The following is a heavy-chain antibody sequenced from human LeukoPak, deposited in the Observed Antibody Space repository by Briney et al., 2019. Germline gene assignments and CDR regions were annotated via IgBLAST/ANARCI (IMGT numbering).Heavy chain of an antibody. CDR3: AKGGIAAAGTECDY. Sequence: GGSLRLSCAASGFTFSTYSMNWVRQAPGKGLEWVSAISGSVGSTYYADSVKGRFTISRDNSKNTLYLLMNSLRAEDTAVYYCAKGGIAAAGTECDYWGQGTLVTVSS. CDR1: GFTFSTYS. D-gene: IGHD6-13*01. J-gene: IGHJ4*02. V-gene: IGHV3-23*01. CDR2: ISGSVGST.